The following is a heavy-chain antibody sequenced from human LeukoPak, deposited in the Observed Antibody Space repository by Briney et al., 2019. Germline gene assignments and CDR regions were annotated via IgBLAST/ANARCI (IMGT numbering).Heavy chain of an antibody. CDR2: VSAYNGNT. CDR3: ARDPVGATNFDY. Sequence: ASVKVSCKASGYTFTSYGISWVRQAPGQGLEWMGWVSAYNGNTNYAQKLKGRVTMTTDTSTSTAYMELRSLRSDDTAVYYCARDPVGATNFDYWGQGTLVTVSS. V-gene: IGHV1-18*01. J-gene: IGHJ4*02. CDR1: GYTFTSYG. D-gene: IGHD1-26*01.